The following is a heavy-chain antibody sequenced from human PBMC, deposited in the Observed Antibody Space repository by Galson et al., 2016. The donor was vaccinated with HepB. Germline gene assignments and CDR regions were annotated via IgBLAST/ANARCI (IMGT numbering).Heavy chain of an antibody. V-gene: IGHV3-30*04. CDR3: AKAGGGYRAPPDS. Sequence: WVRQAPGKGLEWVAVISYDGSNKFHVDSVKGRFTISRDSSKNTLFLQMNSLRPEDTAVYYCAKAGGGYRAPPDSWGQGTLVTVSS. D-gene: IGHD3-16*01. J-gene: IGHJ5*01. CDR2: ISYDGSNK.